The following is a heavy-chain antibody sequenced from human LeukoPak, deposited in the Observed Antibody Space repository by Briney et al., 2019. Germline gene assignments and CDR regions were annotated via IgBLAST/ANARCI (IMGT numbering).Heavy chain of an antibody. CDR1: GFTFSSYG. J-gene: IGHJ4*02. Sequence: PGGSLRLSCAASGFTFSSYGMHWVRQAPGKGLEWVAVISYDGSNKYYADSVKGRFAISRDNSKNTLYLQMNSLRAEDTAVYYCAKDLFYYDSSGHDYWGQGTLVTVSS. CDR2: ISYDGSNK. V-gene: IGHV3-30*18. CDR3: AKDLFYYDSSGHDY. D-gene: IGHD3-22*01.